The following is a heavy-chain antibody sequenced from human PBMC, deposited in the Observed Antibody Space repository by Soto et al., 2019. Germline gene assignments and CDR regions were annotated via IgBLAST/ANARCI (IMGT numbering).Heavy chain of an antibody. D-gene: IGHD4-17*01. CDR3: AKALAYGDFHAFDS. V-gene: IGHV3-9*01. Sequence: GGSVSLSCAASGFTFDDYAMHWVRQAPGKGLEWVSGSSWNSGSIGYADSVQGRFTLSSDNAKNSLYLQMNSLRAEDTALYYSAKALAYGDFHAFDSWGQGTIVTVSS. J-gene: IGHJ3*02. CDR1: GFTFDDYA. CDR2: SSWNSGSI.